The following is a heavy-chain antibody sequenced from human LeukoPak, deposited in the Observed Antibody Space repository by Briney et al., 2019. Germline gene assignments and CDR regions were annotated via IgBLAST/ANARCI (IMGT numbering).Heavy chain of an antibody. D-gene: IGHD4-11*01. J-gene: IGHJ4*02. CDR1: GFTFSTYG. Sequence: GSLRLSCAASGFTFSTYGMNWVRQPPGKGLEWIGEINHSGSTNYNPSLKSRVTISVDTSKNQFSLQLNSVTPEDTAVYYCARGQYSAHDYWGQGTLVTVSS. V-gene: IGHV4-34*01. CDR2: INHSGST. CDR3: ARGQYSAHDY.